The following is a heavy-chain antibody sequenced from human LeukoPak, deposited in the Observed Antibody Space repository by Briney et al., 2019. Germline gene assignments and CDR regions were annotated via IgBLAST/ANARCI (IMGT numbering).Heavy chain of an antibody. CDR3: AKDPYAILTGYRYYFDH. Sequence: GGSLRLSCVASGFTSSSYAVSWVRQAPGKGLEWVSAISGSGGSTYYADSVKGRFTISRDNSKNTLFLQMNSLRAEDTAVYYCAKDPYAILTGYRYYFDHWGQGTLVTVSS. V-gene: IGHV3-23*01. J-gene: IGHJ4*02. CDR2: ISGSGGST. CDR1: GFTSSSYA. D-gene: IGHD3-9*01.